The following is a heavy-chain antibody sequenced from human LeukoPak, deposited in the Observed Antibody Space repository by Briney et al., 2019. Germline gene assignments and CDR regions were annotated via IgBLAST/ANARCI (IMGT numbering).Heavy chain of an antibody. V-gene: IGHV3-74*01. CDR1: GFTFNDYW. D-gene: IGHD3-16*01. J-gene: IGHJ6*03. Sequence: VGSLRLSSAASGFTFNDYWMHWVRQAPGQGLVWVSRIKTDGSRIYYADSVKGRFTISRDNSYNTVSLQMNSLRDEDTGVYYCAKGLRTGVGPYMGYHYYMDVWGKGATVTVSS. CDR2: IKTDGSRI. CDR3: AKGLRTGVGPYMGYHYYMDV.